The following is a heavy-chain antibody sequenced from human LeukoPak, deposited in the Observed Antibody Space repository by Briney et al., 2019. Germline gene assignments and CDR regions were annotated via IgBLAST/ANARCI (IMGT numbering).Heavy chain of an antibody. CDR1: GGSFSTYY. D-gene: IGHD2-15*01. CDR2: IYTSGAT. J-gene: IGHJ5*01. Sequence: PSETLSLTCTVSGGSFSTYYWSWIRQPAGKGLEWIGHIYTSGATNYNPSLKSRVTISVDTSKNQFSLKLSSVTAADTAVYYCARRSCSGGTCYESRGWFDSWGQGTLVTVSS. V-gene: IGHV4-4*07. CDR3: ARRSCSGGTCYESRGWFDS.